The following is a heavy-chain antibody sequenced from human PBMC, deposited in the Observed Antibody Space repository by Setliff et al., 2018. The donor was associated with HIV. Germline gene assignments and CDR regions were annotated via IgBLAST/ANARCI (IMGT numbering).Heavy chain of an antibody. V-gene: IGHV3-48*04. D-gene: IGHD3-10*01. CDR3: ARDDHGALMGVIIRYYYMDV. J-gene: IGHJ6*03. CDR2: ISSTGITT. CDR1: GFTFSSYS. Sequence: GGSLRLSCAASGFTFSSYSMNWVRQAPGKGLEWVSYISSTGITTYYADSVKGRFTISRDNAKNSLYLQMNSLRAEDTAVYYCARDDHGALMGVIIRYYYMDVWGKGTTVTVSS.